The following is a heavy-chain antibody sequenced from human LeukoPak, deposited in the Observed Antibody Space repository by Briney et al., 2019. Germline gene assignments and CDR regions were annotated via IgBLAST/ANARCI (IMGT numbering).Heavy chain of an antibody. CDR3: AIDLLCPHD. CDR2: IKQDGSEK. Sequence: GGSLRLSCAASGFTFSSYWMSWVRQAPGKGLEWVANIKQDGSEKYYVDSVKGRFIISRDNSKNTLYLQMNSLRAEDTAVYYCAIDLLCPHDWGQGTLVTVSS. D-gene: IGHD2/OR15-2a*01. V-gene: IGHV3-7*03. J-gene: IGHJ4*02. CDR1: GFTFSSYW.